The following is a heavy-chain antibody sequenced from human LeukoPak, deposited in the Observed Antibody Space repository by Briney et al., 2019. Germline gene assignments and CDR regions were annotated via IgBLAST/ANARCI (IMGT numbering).Heavy chain of an antibody. V-gene: IGHV4-4*07. CDR1: GGSISSYY. D-gene: IGHD4-17*01. Sequence: SETLSLTCTVSGGSISSYYWSWIRQPAGKGLEWIGRIYTSGSTNYNPSLKSQVTMSVDTSKNQFSLKLSSVTAADTAVYYCARDRLWSAYDKTTVNPPFNWFDPWGQGTLVTVSS. CDR2: IYTSGST. CDR3: ARDRLWSAYDKTTVNPPFNWFDP. J-gene: IGHJ5*02.